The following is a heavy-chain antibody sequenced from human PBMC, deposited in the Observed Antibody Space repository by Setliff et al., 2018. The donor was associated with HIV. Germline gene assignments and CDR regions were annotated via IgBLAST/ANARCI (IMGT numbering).Heavy chain of an antibody. J-gene: IGHJ6*02. V-gene: IGHV1-18*01. CDR1: GYTFSDYG. CDR3: ARGAYDSTDTYYYYGMDV. D-gene: IGHD3-22*01. Sequence: ASVKVSCKAAGYTFSDYGIAWVRQAPGQGLEWMGWISRYSGTTLYAQKFQGRVTMTTDTSTGTAYMELRSLRSDDTAVYYCARGAYDSTDTYYYYGMDVWGQGTSVTVSS. CDR2: ISRYSGTT.